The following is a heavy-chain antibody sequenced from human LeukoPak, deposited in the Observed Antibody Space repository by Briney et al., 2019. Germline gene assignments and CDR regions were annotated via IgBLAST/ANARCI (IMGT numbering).Heavy chain of an antibody. J-gene: IGHJ3*02. CDR1: GFIFSSYW. V-gene: IGHV3-7*01. CDR2: IKQDGSEK. Sequence: PGGSLRLSCATSGFIFSSYWMCWVRQAPGKGLEWVANIKQDGSEKYYVDSVKGRFTISRDNAKNSLYLQMNSLRAEDTAVYYCARDAEAFDIWGQGTMVTVSS. CDR3: ARDAEAFDI.